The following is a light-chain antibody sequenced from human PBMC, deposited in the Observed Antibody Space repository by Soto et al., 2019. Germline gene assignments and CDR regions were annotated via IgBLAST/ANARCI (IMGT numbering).Light chain of an antibody. J-gene: IGKJ3*01. CDR2: DAF. Sequence: DIQMTQSPSSLSASVGDRVTITCQASHDISNCLNWYQQKPGKAPKLLIYDAFNSETGVPSRFSGSGSGTDFTFTISSLHPEDIATYYCQQYENLPLTFGPGTKVDIK. CDR1: HDISNC. V-gene: IGKV1-33*01. CDR3: QQYENLPLT.